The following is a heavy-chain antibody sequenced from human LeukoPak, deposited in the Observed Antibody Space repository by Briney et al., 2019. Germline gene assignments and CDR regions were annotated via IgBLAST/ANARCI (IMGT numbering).Heavy chain of an antibody. V-gene: IGHV1-69*05. J-gene: IGHJ6*03. CDR1: GGTFSSYA. Sequence: SVKVSCKASGGTFSSYAISWVRQAPGQGLEWMGGIIPIFGTANYAQKFQGRVTITTDESTSTAYMELSSLRSEDTAMYYCARGMEPNPTTELLFDYYFYMDVWGKGTTVTVSS. CDR3: ARGMEPNPTTELLFDYYFYMDV. D-gene: IGHD2-2*01. CDR2: IIPIFGTA.